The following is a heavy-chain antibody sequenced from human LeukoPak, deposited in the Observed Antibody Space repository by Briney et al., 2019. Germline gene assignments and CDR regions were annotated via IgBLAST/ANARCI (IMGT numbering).Heavy chain of an antibody. D-gene: IGHD2-21*01. CDR2: IIPILGIA. CDR3: AKSDCGSDGCKLLNY. J-gene: IGHJ4*02. Sequence: ASVKVSCKASGGTFSSYAISWVRQAPGQGLEWMGRIIPILGIANYAQKFQGRVTITADKSTSTAYMELNSLRAEDTAVSYCAKSDCGSDGCKLLNYWGQGTLVTASS. V-gene: IGHV1-69*04. CDR1: GGTFSSYA.